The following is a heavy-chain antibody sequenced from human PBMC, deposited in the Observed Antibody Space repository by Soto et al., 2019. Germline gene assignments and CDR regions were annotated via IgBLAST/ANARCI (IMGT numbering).Heavy chain of an antibody. J-gene: IGHJ4*02. CDR2: IKSKTDGGTT. CDR1: GFTFSNAW. Sequence: GGSLRLSCAASGFTFSNAWMSWVRQAPGKGLEWVGRIKSKTDGGTTDYAAPVKGRFTISRDDSKNTLYLQMNSLKTEDTAVYYCTTDRVEDDFWSGYYSAIDYWGQGTLVTVSS. D-gene: IGHD3-3*01. V-gene: IGHV3-15*01. CDR3: TTDRVEDDFWSGYYSAIDY.